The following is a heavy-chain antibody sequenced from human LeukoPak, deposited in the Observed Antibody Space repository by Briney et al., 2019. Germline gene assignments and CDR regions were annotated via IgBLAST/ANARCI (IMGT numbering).Heavy chain of an antibody. CDR3: ARRLPFVVVPAAMQTDDY. V-gene: IGHV4-39*01. Sequence: KPSETLSLTCTVSGGSISSSSYYWGWIRQPPGKGLEWIGSIYYSGSTYYNPSLKSRVTISVDTSKNQFSLKLSSVTAADTAVYYCARRLPFVVVPAAMQTDDYWGQGTLVTVSS. CDR2: IYYSGST. CDR1: GGSISSSSYY. D-gene: IGHD2-2*01. J-gene: IGHJ4*02.